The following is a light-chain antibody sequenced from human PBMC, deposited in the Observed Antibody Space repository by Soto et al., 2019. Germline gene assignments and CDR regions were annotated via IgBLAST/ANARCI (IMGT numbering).Light chain of an antibody. Sequence: EIVLTQSPGTLSLSPGETATLSCRASQSVSSNNLAWYHQKPGQTPSLLIYGASTRATGIAHRFSGSGSGTDFTLPISRLEPEEFTGYFCQQYDNSITFGQGTRLEIE. V-gene: IGKV3-20*01. CDR1: QSVSSNN. J-gene: IGKJ5*01. CDR2: GAS. CDR3: QQYDNSIT.